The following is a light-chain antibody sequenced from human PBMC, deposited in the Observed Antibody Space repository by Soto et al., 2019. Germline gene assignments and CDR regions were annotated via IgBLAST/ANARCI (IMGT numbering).Light chain of an antibody. V-gene: IGKV1-39*01. CDR3: QQTYSLPRT. J-gene: IGKJ1*01. CDR1: QTVSKF. Sequence: DVQMTQSPSSLSASVGDRDTIACRASQTVSKFVNWYQQKPGKVPDLLIYSASTLYSGVPSRFSGSGSGTEFTLTISNLQPEDFATYYCQQTYSLPRTFAQGTKVE. CDR2: SAS.